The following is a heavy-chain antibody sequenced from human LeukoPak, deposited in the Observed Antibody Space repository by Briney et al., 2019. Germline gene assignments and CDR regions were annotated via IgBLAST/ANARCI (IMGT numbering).Heavy chain of an antibody. J-gene: IGHJ4*02. CDR2: INHSGST. D-gene: IGHD5-18*01. Sequence: PSETLSLTCAVYGGSFSGYYWSWIRQPPGKGLEWIGEINHSGSTNYNPSLKSRVTISVDTSKNQLSLKLSSVTAADTAVYYCARLSGYSYGPGRDFDYWGQGTLVTVSS. V-gene: IGHV4-34*01. CDR1: GGSFSGYY. CDR3: ARLSGYSYGPGRDFDY.